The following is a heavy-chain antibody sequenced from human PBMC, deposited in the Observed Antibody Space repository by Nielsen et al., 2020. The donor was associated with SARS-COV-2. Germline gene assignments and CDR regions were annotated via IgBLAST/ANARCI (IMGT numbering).Heavy chain of an antibody. CDR2: IGSRGGSI. CDR1: GFMFSGYG. CDR3: VKWVQLDLGYYYHGMDV. V-gene: IGHV3-64*04. Sequence: GGSLRLSCSVSGFMFSGYGMHWVRQAPGKALEYVSSIGSRGGSIYYADSVMGRFTISRDNSKNTLYLQMNSLRVEDTAVYYCVKWVQLDLGYYYHGMDVWGQGTTVTVSS. D-gene: IGHD6-6*01. J-gene: IGHJ6*02.